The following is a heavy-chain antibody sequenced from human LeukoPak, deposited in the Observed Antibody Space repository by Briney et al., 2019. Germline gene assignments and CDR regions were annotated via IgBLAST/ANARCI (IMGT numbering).Heavy chain of an antibody. D-gene: IGHD3-10*01. CDR2: LTSNSGYI. Sequence: PGGSLRVSSAASGFTFSSYTMNWVRQAPGHGLVWVSSLTSNSGYISYADSVKGRITISSANTKNSVYLRMNRPRAEDTAVYFCVSGYDYWGQGTLVTVSS. CDR3: VSGYDY. CDR1: GFTFSSYT. V-gene: IGHV3-21*01. J-gene: IGHJ4*02.